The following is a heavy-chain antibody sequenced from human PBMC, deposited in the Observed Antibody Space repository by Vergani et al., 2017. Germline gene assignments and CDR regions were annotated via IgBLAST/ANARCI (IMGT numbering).Heavy chain of an antibody. CDR2: IKSKTDGGTT. J-gene: IGHJ4*02. CDR3: TTDLSLGATGF. V-gene: IGHV3-15*01. CDR1: GFTFSNAW. Sequence: EVQLLESGGGLVKPGGSLRLSCAASGFTFSNAWMSWVRQAPGKGLEWVGRIKSKTDGGTTDYAAPVKGIFTISRDDSNNTLYLQMNSLQTEDTAVYYCTTDLSLGATGFWGQGTLVTVSS. D-gene: IGHD1-26*01.